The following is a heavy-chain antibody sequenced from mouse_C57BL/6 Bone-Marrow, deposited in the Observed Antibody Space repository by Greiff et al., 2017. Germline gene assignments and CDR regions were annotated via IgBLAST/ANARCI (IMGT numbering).Heavy chain of an antibody. D-gene: IGHD1-1*01. J-gene: IGHJ3*01. CDR3: ARGGVITRD. Sequence: QVQLQQPGAELVKPGASVKLSCKASGYTFTSYWMQWVKQRPGQGLEWIGEIDPPDSSTNNNQKFKGKATLTVDTSSSTAYMQLSSLTSEDSAVYDCARGGVITRDWGQGTLVTVSA. CDR2: IDPPDSST. V-gene: IGHV1-50*01. CDR1: GYTFTSYW.